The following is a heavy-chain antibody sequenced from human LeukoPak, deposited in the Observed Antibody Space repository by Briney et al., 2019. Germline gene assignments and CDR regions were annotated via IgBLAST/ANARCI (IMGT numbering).Heavy chain of an antibody. V-gene: IGHV1-24*01. CDR2: FDPEDGET. D-gene: IGHD6-6*01. J-gene: IGHJ4*02. Sequence: ASVKVSCKVSGYTLTELSMHWVRQAPGKGLEWMGGFDPEDGETIYAQKFQGRVTMTEDTSTDTAYMGLSSLRSEDTAVYYCATIAARPGYRVTVFDYWGQGTLVTVSS. CDR1: GYTLTELS. CDR3: ATIAARPGYRVTVFDY.